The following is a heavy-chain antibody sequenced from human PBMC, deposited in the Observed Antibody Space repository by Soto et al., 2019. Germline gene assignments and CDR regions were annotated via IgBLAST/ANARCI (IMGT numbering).Heavy chain of an antibody. V-gene: IGHV1-3*01. Sequence: ASVKVSCKASGYTFTTYAIHWVRQAPGQRLEWMGWINAGNGDTKYSQRFQGRVTITRDKSASTAYMELSSLRSEDTAVYYCARDLGVVVIGYWGQGTLVTVSS. CDR3: ARDLGVVVIGY. J-gene: IGHJ4*02. CDR2: INAGNGDT. D-gene: IGHD3-22*01. CDR1: GYTFTTYA.